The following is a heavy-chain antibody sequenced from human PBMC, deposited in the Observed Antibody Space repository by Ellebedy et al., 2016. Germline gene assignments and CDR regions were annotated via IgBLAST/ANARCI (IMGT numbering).Heavy chain of an antibody. CDR2: ISWNGDKT. D-gene: IGHD6-13*01. V-gene: IGHV3-20*04. J-gene: IGHJ4*02. Sequence: GESLKISXEAPGFAYNNFPFNWVRQAPGKGLEWVSGISWNGDKTGYEDSVKGRFTISRDNAKNVLYLQLDSLRGEDTALYFCARDHIIAAGTSDYWGQGTLVTVSS. CDR3: ARDHIIAAGTSDY. CDR1: GFAYNNFP.